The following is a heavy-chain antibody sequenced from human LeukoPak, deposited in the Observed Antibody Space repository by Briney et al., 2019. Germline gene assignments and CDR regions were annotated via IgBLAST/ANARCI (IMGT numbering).Heavy chain of an antibody. V-gene: IGHV3-21*01. CDR1: GFTFSNYN. D-gene: IGHD3-22*01. CDR2: ISSSSNYI. J-gene: IGHJ4*02. Sequence: GGPLRLSCAASGFTFSNYNMNWVRQAPGKGLEWVSSISSSSNYIYYADSVKGRFTISRDNAKNSLYLQMNSLRAEDTAVYYCASSIRSSGFGYWGQGTLVTVSS. CDR3: ASSIRSSGFGY.